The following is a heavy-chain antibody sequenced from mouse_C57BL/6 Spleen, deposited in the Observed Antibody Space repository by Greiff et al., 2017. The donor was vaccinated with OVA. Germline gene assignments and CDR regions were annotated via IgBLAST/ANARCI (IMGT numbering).Heavy chain of an antibody. V-gene: IGHV1-64*01. CDR3: ARYEDDYDVFAY. J-gene: IGHJ3*01. CDR1: GYTFTSYW. Sequence: QVQLQQSGAELVKPGASVKLSCKASGYTFTSYWMHWVKQRPGQGLEWIGMIHPNSGSTNYNEKFKSKATLTVDKSSSTAYMQLSSLTSEDSAVYYCARYEDDYDVFAYWGQGTLVTVSA. D-gene: IGHD2-4*01. CDR2: IHPNSGST.